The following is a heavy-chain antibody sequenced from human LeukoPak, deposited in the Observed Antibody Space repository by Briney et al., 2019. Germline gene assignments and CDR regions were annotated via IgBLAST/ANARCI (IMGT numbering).Heavy chain of an antibody. CDR2: INAGNGNT. D-gene: IGHD3-16*01. CDR1: GYTFTSYA. CDR3: ARMGLVPFYYYYGMDV. V-gene: IGHV1-3*01. J-gene: IGHJ6*02. Sequence: ASVKVSCKASGYTFTSYAMHWVRQAPGQRLEWMGWINAGNGNTKYTQKFQGRVTITRDTSASTAYMELSSLRSEDTAVYYCARMGLVPFYYYYGMDVWGQGTTVTVSS.